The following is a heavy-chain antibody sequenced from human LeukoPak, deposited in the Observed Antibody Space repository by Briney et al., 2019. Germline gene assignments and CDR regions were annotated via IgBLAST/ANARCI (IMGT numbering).Heavy chain of an antibody. V-gene: IGHV1-2*02. CDR2: INPNSGGT. J-gene: IGHJ6*02. Sequence: ASVKVSCKASGYTFTGYYLHWVRQAPGQGLEWMGWINPNSGGTKFAQTFQGRVTMTRDTSINTAYMELRSLKSDDTAVYYCAREDVNTEVYYYYGMDVWGQGPTVTVS. D-gene: IGHD3-16*01. CDR1: GYTFTGYY. CDR3: AREDVNTEVYYYYGMDV.